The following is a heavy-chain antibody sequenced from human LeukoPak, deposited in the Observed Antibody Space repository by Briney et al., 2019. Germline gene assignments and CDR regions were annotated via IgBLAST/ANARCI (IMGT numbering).Heavy chain of an antibody. CDR3: AKARDAFDI. Sequence: GASVXXXCXAXGXXVTGXXXXWVXXXPXXXLEWMGWINPNSGGTNYAQKFQGRVTMTRDTSISTAYMELSRLRSDDTAVYYCAKARDAFDIWGQGTMVTVSS. CDR1: GXXVTGXX. V-gene: IGHV1-2*02. J-gene: IGHJ3*02. CDR2: INPNSGGT.